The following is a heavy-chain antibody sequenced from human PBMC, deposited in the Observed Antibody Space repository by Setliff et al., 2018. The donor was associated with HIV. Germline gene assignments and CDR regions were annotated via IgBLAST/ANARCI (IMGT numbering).Heavy chain of an antibody. D-gene: IGHD5-18*01. J-gene: IGHJ5*02. CDR3: ARRWGIHGYSS. CDR2: INHSGST. CDR1: GGSFSGYD. Sequence: SETLSLTCAVYGGSFSGYDWSWIRQPPGKGLEWIGEINHSGSTNYNPSLKSRVTISVDTSKNQFSLKLYSVTAADTSVYYCARRWGIHGYSSWGQGTLVTVSS. V-gene: IGHV4-34*01.